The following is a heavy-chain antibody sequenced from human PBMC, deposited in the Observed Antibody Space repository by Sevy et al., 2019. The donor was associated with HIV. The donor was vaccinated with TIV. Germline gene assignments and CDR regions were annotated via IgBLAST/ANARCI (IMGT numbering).Heavy chain of an antibody. CDR1: GFSFSAYW. CDR2: IEPDGSDK. CDR3: AQETFGRFDS. J-gene: IGHJ4*02. D-gene: IGHD1-26*01. V-gene: IGHV3-7*01. Sequence: GGSLRLSCAASGFSFSAYWMNWVRQAPGKGLEWVANIEPDGSDKHYVDSAVGRFTISRDNAKNSLYLQMNGLGLEDTAMYYCAQETFGRFDSWGQGTLVTVSS.